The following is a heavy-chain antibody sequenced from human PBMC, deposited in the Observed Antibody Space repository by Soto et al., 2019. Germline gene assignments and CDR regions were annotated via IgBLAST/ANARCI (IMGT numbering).Heavy chain of an antibody. CDR2: ISWNSGSI. J-gene: IGHJ4*02. V-gene: IGHV3-9*01. Sequence: EVQLVESGGGLVQPGRSLRLSCAASGFTFDDYAMHWVRQAPGKGLEWVSGISWNSGSIGYADSVKGRFTISRDNAKNSLYLQMNRLRAEDTALYYCAKGVAAWGYFDYWGQGTLVTVSS. D-gene: IGHD2-15*01. CDR3: AKGVAAWGYFDY. CDR1: GFTFDDYA.